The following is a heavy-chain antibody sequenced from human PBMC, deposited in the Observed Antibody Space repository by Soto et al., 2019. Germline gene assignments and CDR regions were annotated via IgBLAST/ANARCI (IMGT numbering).Heavy chain of an antibody. CDR2: ISPANGDK. V-gene: IGHV1-18*01. CDR1: GYTFITNG. J-gene: IGHJ2*01. CDR3: ARGRYFATTHRQWWYFDF. Sequence: QVELVQSGPEVKRPGASVKVSCKASGYTFITNGINWVRHAPGQGLEWMGWISPANGDKKYAQQLKGRVTLTSETSTDTVYMELTNLRSDDTAVYFCARGRYFATTHRQWWYFDFWGRGTLVTVAS. D-gene: IGHD3-10*01.